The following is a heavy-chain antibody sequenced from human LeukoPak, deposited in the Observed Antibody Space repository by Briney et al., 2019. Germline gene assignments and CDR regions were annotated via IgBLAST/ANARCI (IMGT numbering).Heavy chain of an antibody. CDR3: AKGIAAVGYYYYGMDV. CDR2: ISYDGSNK. CDR1: GFTFSSYG. J-gene: IGHJ6*02. V-gene: IGHV3-30*18. D-gene: IGHD6-13*01. Sequence: GRSLRLSCAASGFTFSSYGMHWVRQAPGKGLEWVAVISYDGSNKYYADFVMGRFTISRDNSKNTLYLQMNSLRAEDTAVYYCAKGIAAVGYYYYGMDVWGQGTTVTVSS.